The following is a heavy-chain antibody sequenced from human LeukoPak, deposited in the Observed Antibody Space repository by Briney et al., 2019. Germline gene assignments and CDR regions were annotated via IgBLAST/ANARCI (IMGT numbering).Heavy chain of an antibody. CDR3: SREALLMTSDDI. CDR2: IRSQAYGGTT. D-gene: IGHD2/OR15-2a*01. V-gene: IGHV3-49*03. J-gene: IGHJ3*02. Sequence: GGSLRLSCTASGFIISDYAMSWFRQAPGKGLEWVGFIRSQAYGGTTEYAPSLKGRFTMSRDDSQNIAYLQLSSLKTEDTGVYYCSREALLMTSDDIWGPGTLVAVPS. CDR1: GFIISDYA.